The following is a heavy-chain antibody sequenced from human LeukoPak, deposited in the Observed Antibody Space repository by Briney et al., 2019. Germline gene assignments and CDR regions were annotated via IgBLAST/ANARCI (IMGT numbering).Heavy chain of an antibody. V-gene: IGHV4-39*01. CDR2: IYYSGST. CDR1: GGSISSSSYY. J-gene: IGHJ4*02. CDR3: ARYDILTGYYGY. Sequence: SETLSLTCTVSGGSISSSSYYWGWIRQPPGKGLEWIGSIYYSGSTYYNPSLKSRVTISVDTSKNQFSLKLSSVTAADTAVYYCARYDILTGYYGYWGQGTMVTVSS. D-gene: IGHD3-9*01.